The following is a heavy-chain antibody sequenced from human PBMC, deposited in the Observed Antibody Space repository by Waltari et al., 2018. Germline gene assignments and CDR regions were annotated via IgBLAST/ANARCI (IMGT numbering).Heavy chain of an antibody. J-gene: IGHJ6*02. D-gene: IGHD2-21*01. CDR1: GFTFSSYA. CDR3: AKGMGIVVVIANKSYYGMDV. V-gene: IGHV3-23*01. CDR2: ISGSGGST. Sequence: EVQLLESGGGLVQPGGSLRLSCAASGFTFSSYAMRWVRQAPGKGLEWVSAISGSGGSTYYADSVKGRFTISRDNSKNTLYLQMNSLRAEDTAVYYCAKGMGIVVVIANKSYYGMDVWGQGTTVTVSS.